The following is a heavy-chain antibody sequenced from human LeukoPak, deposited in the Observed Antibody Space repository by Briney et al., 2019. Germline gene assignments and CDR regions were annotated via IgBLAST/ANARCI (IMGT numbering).Heavy chain of an antibody. Sequence: QTGGSLRLSCAASGFTFSSYAMSWVRQAPGKGLEWVSAISGSGGSTYYADSVKGRFTISRDNSKNTLYLQMNSLSAEDTAVYYCAKGRDYGDYGWFDPWGQGTLVTVSS. CDR2: ISGSGGST. CDR3: AKGRDYGDYGWFDP. CDR1: GFTFSSYA. D-gene: IGHD4-17*01. V-gene: IGHV3-23*01. J-gene: IGHJ5*02.